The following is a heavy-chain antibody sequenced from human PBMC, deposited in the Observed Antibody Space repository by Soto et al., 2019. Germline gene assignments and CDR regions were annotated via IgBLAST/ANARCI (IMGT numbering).Heavy chain of an antibody. CDR1: GFTFSSYG. D-gene: IGHD3-3*01. CDR3: ARDLFTIFGVVRYNWFDP. CDR2: IWYDGSNK. J-gene: IGHJ5*02. Sequence: QVQLVESGGGVVQPGRSLSLSCAASGFTFSSYGMHWVRQAPGKGLEWVAVIWYDGSNKYYADSVKGRFTISRDNSKNTLYLQMNSLRAEDTAVYYCARDLFTIFGVVRYNWFDPWGQGTLVTVSS. V-gene: IGHV3-33*01.